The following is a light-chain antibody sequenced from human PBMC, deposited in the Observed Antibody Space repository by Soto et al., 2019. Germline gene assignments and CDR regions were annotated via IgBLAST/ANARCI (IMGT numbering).Light chain of an antibody. CDR3: QQYTSYSGLT. CDR2: DAS. V-gene: IGKV1-5*01. CDR1: QSISSW. Sequence: DIQMTQSPSTLSASVGDRVTITCRASQSISSWLAWYQQKPGKAPKLLIYDASSLESGVPSRFSGSGSATELTLTISSLQPDDFATNYCQQYTSYSGLTFGGGTKVEIK. J-gene: IGKJ4*01.